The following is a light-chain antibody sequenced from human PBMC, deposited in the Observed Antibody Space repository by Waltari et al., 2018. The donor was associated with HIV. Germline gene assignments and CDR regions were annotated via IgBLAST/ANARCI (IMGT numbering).Light chain of an antibody. J-gene: IGLJ3*02. V-gene: IGLV2-23*02. Sequence: QSALTQPASVYGSPGQSITISCTGTSNDLGRYDLVSWYQHQPGRAPKLIIYDVTKWPSGVSHRVSGSKSGATASLTISGLQAEDEADYYCCSYAGITTWVFGGGTKVTVL. CDR3: CSYAGITTWV. CDR2: DVT. CDR1: SNDLGRYDL.